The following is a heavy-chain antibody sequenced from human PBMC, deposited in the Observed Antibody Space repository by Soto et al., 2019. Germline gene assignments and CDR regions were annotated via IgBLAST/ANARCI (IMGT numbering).Heavy chain of an antibody. CDR1: VYTFTTYA. J-gene: IGHJ4*01. V-gene: IGHV1-3*04. Sequence: GASVKVSCKASVYTFTTYAIHWVRQAPRQRLKWMGWINTGNGNTKFSQKFQGRVTITSDTSATTAYMELSSLTSEDTAIYYCARDLTTVTHPFDYWGQGTLVTVSS. D-gene: IGHD4-17*01. CDR3: ARDLTTVTHPFDY. CDR2: INTGNGNT.